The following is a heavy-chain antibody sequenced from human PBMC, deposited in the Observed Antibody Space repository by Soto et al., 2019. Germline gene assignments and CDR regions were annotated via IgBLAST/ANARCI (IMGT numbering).Heavy chain of an antibody. CDR2: IIPIFGTA. CDR3: ARDAVPHYNKGYCSGGRCYENWFDP. CDR1: GGTFSSYA. D-gene: IGHD2-15*01. V-gene: IGHV1-69*13. J-gene: IGHJ5*02. Sequence: ASVKVSCKASGGTFSSYAISWVRQAPGQGLEWMGGIIPIFGTANYAQKFQGRVTITADESTSTAYMELSSLRSEDTAVYYCARDAVPHYNKGYCSGGRCYENWFDPWGQGTLVTVSS.